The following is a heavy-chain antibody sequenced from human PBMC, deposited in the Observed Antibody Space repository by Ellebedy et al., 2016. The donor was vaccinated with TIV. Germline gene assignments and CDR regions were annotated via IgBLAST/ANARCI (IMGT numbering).Heavy chain of an antibody. CDR3: AREGGGYCSGGSCYSDY. J-gene: IGHJ4*02. CDR2: INSDGSST. D-gene: IGHD2-15*01. CDR1: GFTFSSYW. Sequence: GGSLRLSCAASGFTFSSYWMHWVRQAPGKGLVWVSRINSDGSSTSYADSVKGRFTISRDNAKNTLYLQMNSLRVEDTAVYYCAREGGGYCSGGSCYSDYWGQGTLVTVSS. V-gene: IGHV3-74*01.